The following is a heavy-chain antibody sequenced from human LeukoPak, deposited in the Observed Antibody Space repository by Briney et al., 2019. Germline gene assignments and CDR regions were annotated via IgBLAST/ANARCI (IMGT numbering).Heavy chain of an antibody. CDR3: AKSHDDYGDSFDAFDI. Sequence: GASVKVSCKASGYTFTAYGVAWVRQAPGQGLEWIGWISAYNGDTDYAQNFQGRVTMTTDTSSSTAYMELRGLRSDDTALYYCAKSHDDYGDSFDAFDIWGQGTMVTVSS. J-gene: IGHJ3*02. CDR2: ISAYNGDT. CDR1: GYTFTAYG. D-gene: IGHD4-17*01. V-gene: IGHV1-18*01.